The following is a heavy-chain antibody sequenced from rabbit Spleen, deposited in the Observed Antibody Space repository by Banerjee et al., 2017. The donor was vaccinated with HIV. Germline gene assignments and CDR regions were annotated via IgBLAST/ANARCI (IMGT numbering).Heavy chain of an antibody. CDR2: IGTGSGNT. CDR3: VREAGYGGYGDANL. CDR1: GVSFSSNYY. V-gene: IGHV1S40*01. D-gene: IGHD6-1*01. J-gene: IGHJ4*01. Sequence: QSLEESGGDLVKPGASLTLTCSASGVSFSSNYYMCWVRQAPGKGLEWIGCIGTGSGNTWYASWAKGRFTISSHNAQNTLYLQLNSLTAADTATYFCVREAGYGGYGDANLWGQGTLVT.